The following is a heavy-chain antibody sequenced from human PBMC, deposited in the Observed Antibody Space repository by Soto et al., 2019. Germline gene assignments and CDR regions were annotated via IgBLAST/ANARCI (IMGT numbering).Heavy chain of an antibody. V-gene: IGHV4-34*01. CDR1: GGSFSGYY. J-gene: IGHJ4*02. CDR3: ASIKNWNYYYPPDY. Sequence: SETLSLTCAVYGGSFSGYYWSWIRQPPGKGLEWIGEINHSGRTNYNPSLKSQVTISEDKSKNQFSLKLSSVTAADTVFYYCASIKNWNYYYPPDYWGQGTLVTVSS. CDR2: INHSGRT. D-gene: IGHD1-7*01.